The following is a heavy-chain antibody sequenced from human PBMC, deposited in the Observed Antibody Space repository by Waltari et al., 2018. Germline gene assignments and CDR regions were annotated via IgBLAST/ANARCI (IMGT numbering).Heavy chain of an antibody. CDR2: IAGTTTGK. J-gene: IGHJ4*02. CDR3: ARGGYCGSASCYWPYYFDY. Sequence: EVLVVESGGGLVQPGGSLRLSCAASGFSFSNYGVNWVRQAPGKGLEWLSYIAGTTTGKNYADYADSVKGRFTISRDNAKNSVYLQMNSLRAEDTAMYYCARGGYCGSASCYWPYYFDYWGQGTLVTVSS. V-gene: IGHV3-48*04. D-gene: IGHD2-2*01. CDR1: GFSFSNYG.